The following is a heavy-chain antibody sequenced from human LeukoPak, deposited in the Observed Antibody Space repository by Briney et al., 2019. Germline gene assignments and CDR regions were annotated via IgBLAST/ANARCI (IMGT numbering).Heavy chain of an antibody. J-gene: IGHJ6*03. CDR3: AKQGALRQDYYMDV. CDR2: IIPIFGTP. Sequence: SVKVSCKASGARFSSYAISWVRQAPGQGLEWMGRIIPIFGTPNYAQRFQGRVTITADIVSSTAYMEVNNLTSEATAVYFCAKQGALRQDYYMDVWGNGTTVTVSS. V-gene: IGHV1-69*06. CDR1: GARFSSYA.